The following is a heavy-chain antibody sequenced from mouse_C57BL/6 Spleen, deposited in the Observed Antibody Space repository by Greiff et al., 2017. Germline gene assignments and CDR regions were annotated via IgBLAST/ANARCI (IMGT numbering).Heavy chain of an antibody. CDR2: ISSGSSTI. J-gene: IGHJ2*01. Sequence: EVQVVESGGGLVKPGGSLKLSCAASGFTFSDYGMHWVRQAPEKGLEWVAYISSGSSTIYYADTVKGRFTISKDNATNTLFLQMTMLRSEDTAMYYCARGGANWDQDYFDYWGQGTTLTVSS. D-gene: IGHD4-1*01. V-gene: IGHV5-17*01. CDR3: ARGGANWDQDYFDY. CDR1: GFTFSDYG.